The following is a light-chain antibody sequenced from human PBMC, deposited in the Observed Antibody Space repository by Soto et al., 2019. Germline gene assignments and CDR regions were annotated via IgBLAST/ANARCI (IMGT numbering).Light chain of an antibody. V-gene: IGLV1-44*01. J-gene: IGLJ1*01. CDR1: SSNIGSNS. Sequence: QSVRTQPPSASGTPGQRVTISCSGSSSNIGSNSVNWYQQLPGAAPKLLIYSNNQRPSGVPDRFSGSKSGTSASLAISGLQSEDEADYYCAAWDDSLNGREVFGTGTKVTVL. CDR2: SNN. CDR3: AAWDDSLNGREV.